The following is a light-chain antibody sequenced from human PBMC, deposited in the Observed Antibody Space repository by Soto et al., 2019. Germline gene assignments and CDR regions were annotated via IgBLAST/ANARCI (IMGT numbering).Light chain of an antibody. Sequence: DIQMTQSPSTLSASVGDRVTITCRASQSISSCLAWYQQKPGQAPKLLIYDASSLGTGVPSRFSGSGSGTEFTLTSSSLQPDDVATYFCQNNYTYSLTFGQGTRLEI. CDR3: QNNYTYSLT. J-gene: IGKJ5*01. CDR2: DAS. CDR1: QSISSC. V-gene: IGKV1-5*01.